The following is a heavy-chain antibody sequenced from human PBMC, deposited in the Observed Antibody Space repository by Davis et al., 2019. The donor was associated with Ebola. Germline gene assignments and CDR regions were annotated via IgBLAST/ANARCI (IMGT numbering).Heavy chain of an antibody. V-gene: IGHV4-39*07. CDR3: ARRGYYYDSSGYYTGGMDV. CDR1: GGSISSSSYY. D-gene: IGHD3-22*01. Sequence: MPGGSLRLSCTVSGGSISSSSYYWSWIRQPPGKGLEWIGDINHSGSTNYNPSLKSRVTISVDTSKNQFSLKLSSVTAADTAVYYCARRGYYYDSSGYYTGGMDVWGQGTTVTVSS. CDR2: INHSGST. J-gene: IGHJ6*02.